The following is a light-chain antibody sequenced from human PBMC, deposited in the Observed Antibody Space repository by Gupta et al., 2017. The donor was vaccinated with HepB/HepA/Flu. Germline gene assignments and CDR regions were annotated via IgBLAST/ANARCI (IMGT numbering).Light chain of an antibody. CDR1: QSISSY. J-gene: IGKJ1*01. CDR2: DGT. CDR3: LQDYRTPKT. V-gene: IGKV1-39*01. Sequence: DIQMTQSPSSLSASVGDRVTITCRASQSISSYLNWYQQRPGKAPKLLIYDGTTGQSGVPSRFSGSGSGTDFSLSIGRLQPEDFGTYYCLQDYRTPKTFGQGTXVEVK.